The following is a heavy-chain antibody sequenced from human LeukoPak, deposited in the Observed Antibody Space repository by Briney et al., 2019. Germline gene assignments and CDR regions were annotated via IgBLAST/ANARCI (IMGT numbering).Heavy chain of an antibody. CDR3: AKDDDGHHHGVDH. Sequence: GGSLRLSCAASGFTVSSYAMTWVRQAPGKGLEWVSAIGYSAGGTYYADSVKGRFTISRDNSMNTLYLQMSSLRADDTALYYCAKDDDGHHHGVDHWGQGTLVTVSP. D-gene: IGHD4-17*01. V-gene: IGHV3-23*01. CDR2: IGYSAGGT. CDR1: GFTVSSYA. J-gene: IGHJ4*02.